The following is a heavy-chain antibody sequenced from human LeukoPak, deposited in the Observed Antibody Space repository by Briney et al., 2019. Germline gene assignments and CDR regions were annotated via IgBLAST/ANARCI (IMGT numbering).Heavy chain of an antibody. CDR1: GYTFTGYY. V-gene: IGHV1-2*02. D-gene: IGHD1-26*01. Sequence: ASVKVSCKASGYTFTGYYMHWVRQAPGQGLEWMGWINPNSGGTNYAQKFQGRVTMTRDTSISPAYMELSRLRSNDTDVYSCARGEWELLGYWGQGTLVTVSS. CDR2: INPNSGGT. J-gene: IGHJ4*02. CDR3: ARGEWELLGY.